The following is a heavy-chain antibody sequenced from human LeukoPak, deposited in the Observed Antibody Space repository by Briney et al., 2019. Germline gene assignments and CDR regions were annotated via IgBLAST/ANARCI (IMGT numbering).Heavy chain of an antibody. CDR1: GFTFSSYW. J-gene: IGHJ4*02. V-gene: IGHV3-74*01. D-gene: IGHD1-26*01. Sequence: GGSLRLSCAASGFTFSSYWMHWVRQASGKGLVWVSRINGDGSSTNYADSVKDRFTISRDNAKNTLYLQMNSLRAEDTAVYYCARVPDSGSTLDYWGQGTLVTVSS. CDR3: ARVPDSGSTLDY. CDR2: INGDGSST.